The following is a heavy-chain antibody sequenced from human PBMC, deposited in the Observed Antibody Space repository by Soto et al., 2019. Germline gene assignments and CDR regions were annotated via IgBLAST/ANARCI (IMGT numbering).Heavy chain of an antibody. J-gene: IGHJ4*02. D-gene: IGHD3-10*01. CDR3: ARAGTLHMVRGVNVFDY. CDR2: IYYSGST. Sequence: SETLSLTCTVSGGSISSYYWSWIRQPPGKGLEWIGYIYYSGSTNYNPSLKSRVTISVDTSKNQFSLKLSSVTAADTAVYYCARAGTLHMVRGVNVFDYWGQGTLVTVSS. CDR1: GGSISSYY. V-gene: IGHV4-59*01.